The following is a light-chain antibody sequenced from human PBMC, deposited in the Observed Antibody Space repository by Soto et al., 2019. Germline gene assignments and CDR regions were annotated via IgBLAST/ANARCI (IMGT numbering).Light chain of an antibody. Sequence: QVTQSPSSLSASVGDRITLTCRASQTIHSYLNWYQQKPGKAPKVLIYDATRLQSGVPSRFSGGGSGTDFTLTISSLQPEDVATYYCQQSDSPPLTFGQGTKV. V-gene: IGKV1-39*01. CDR2: DAT. CDR1: QTIHSY. CDR3: QQSDSPPLT. J-gene: IGKJ1*01.